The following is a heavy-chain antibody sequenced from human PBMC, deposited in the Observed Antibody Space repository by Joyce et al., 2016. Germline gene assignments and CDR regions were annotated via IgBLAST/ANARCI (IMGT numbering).Heavy chain of an antibody. V-gene: IGHV1-69*06. J-gene: IGHJ4*02. D-gene: IGHD3-10*01. CDR3: ARERYFGSGSSNYDY. CDR1: GDTFSKYA. CDR2: IIPIFATPEA. Sequence: QVQLVQSGAEVREPGSSVTVSCKASGDTFSKYAIGWVRQAPGKGLEWMGGIIPIFATPEANYAQKVQGRVTITADKSTSTAYMELSGLRSEDTALYFCARERYFGSGSSNYDYWGQGTLVTVSS.